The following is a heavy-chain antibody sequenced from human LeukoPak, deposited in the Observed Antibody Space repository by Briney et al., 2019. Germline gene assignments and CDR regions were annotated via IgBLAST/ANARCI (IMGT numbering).Heavy chain of an antibody. Sequence: SETLPLTCAVSGGSITGSNWWTWVRQPPGKGLEWIGEIYHSGSTNYNPSLKSRVTISVDKSNNQFSLKLNSMTAADTAVYYCARNAGNSDVDYWGQGILVTVSS. CDR3: ARNAGNSDVDY. D-gene: IGHD4-23*01. CDR1: GGSITGSNW. V-gene: IGHV4-4*02. CDR2: IYHSGST. J-gene: IGHJ4*02.